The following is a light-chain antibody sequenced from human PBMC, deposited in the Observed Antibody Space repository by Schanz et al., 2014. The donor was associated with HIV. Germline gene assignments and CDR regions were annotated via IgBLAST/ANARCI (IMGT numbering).Light chain of an antibody. V-gene: IGLV7-46*01. CDR1: TGAVTNGHY. J-gene: IGLJ2*01. Sequence: QAVVTQEPSLTVSPGGTVTLTCGSSTGAVTNGHYPYWFQQKPGQAPRTLIYDTANKHSWTPARFSGSLLGGKADLALSGEQSEDEAEYCCLLSCSDSRYVLFGGGTKLPVL. CDR2: DTA. CDR3: LLSCSDSRYVL.